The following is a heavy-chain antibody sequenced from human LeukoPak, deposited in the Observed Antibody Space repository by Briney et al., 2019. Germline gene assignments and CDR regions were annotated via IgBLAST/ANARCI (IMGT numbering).Heavy chain of an antibody. V-gene: IGHV3-21*01. CDR3: ARYFNRDCGGNLEYLHH. D-gene: IGHD4-23*01. Sequence: GSLRLSRSTSGFNFSRYSNDWCRQAPGKGLEWVSSISSSSSYIYYADSVKGRFTISRDNAKNSLYLQMNSLRAEDTAVYYCARYFNRDCGGNLEYLHHWGQGTLVTVSS. J-gene: IGHJ1*01. CDR1: GFNFSRYS. CDR2: ISSSSSYI.